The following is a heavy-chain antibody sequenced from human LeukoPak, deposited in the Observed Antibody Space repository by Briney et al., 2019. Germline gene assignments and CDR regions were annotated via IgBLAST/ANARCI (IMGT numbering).Heavy chain of an antibody. J-gene: IGHJ3*02. D-gene: IGHD6-19*01. V-gene: IGHV3-21*01. CDR3: ARASGYTSGWYDDAFDI. CDR2: ISSSSSYI. CDR1: GFTFSSYS. Sequence: GGSLRLSCAASGFTFSSYSMNWVRQAPGKGLEWVSSISSSSSYIYYADSVRGRFTISRDNAKNSLYLQMNSLRAEDTAVYYCARASGYTSGWYDDAFDIWGQGTMVTVSS.